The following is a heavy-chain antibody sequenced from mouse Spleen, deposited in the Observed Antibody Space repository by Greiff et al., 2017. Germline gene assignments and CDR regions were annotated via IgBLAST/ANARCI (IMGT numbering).Heavy chain of an antibody. CDR3: ARGGYSKGAY. V-gene: IGHV1-55*01. D-gene: IGHD2-5*01. J-gene: IGHJ3*01. CDR2: IYPGSSST. CDR1: GYTFTSYW. Sequence: VQLQQSGAELVKPGASVKMSCKASGYTFTSYWITWVKQRPGQGLEWIGDIYPGSSSTNYNEKFKSKATLTVDTSSSTAYMQLSSLTSEDSAVYYCARGGYSKGAYWGQGTLVTVSA.